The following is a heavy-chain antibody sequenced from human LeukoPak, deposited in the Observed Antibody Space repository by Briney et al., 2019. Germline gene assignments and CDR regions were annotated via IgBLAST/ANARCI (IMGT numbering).Heavy chain of an antibody. CDR1: GFTFSSHG. CDR2: IVGGAGGT. V-gene: IGHV3-23*01. J-gene: IGHJ3*02. D-gene: IGHD3-9*01. Sequence: SGGSLRLSCAASGFTFSSHGMSWVRQAPGKGLEWVSGIVGGAGGTYYADSVKGRFTISRDNSKNTLYLQMNSLRAEDTAVYYCARDSHFIYDILTGYPVGDAFDIWGQGTMVTVSS. CDR3: ARDSHFIYDILTGYPVGDAFDI.